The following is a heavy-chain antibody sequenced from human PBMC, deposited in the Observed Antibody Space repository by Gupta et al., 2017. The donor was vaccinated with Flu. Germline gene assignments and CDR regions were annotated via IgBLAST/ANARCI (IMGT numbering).Heavy chain of an antibody. V-gene: IGHV4-39*01. J-gene: IGHJ4*02. CDR2: IYYSGGT. Sequence: QPPGKGLEWIGSIYYSGGTYYNPSLKSRVTISVDTSKNQFSLKLSSVTAADTAVYYCARLHYDSSGYYIFDYWGQGTLVTVSS. CDR3: ARLHYDSSGYYIFDY. D-gene: IGHD3-22*01.